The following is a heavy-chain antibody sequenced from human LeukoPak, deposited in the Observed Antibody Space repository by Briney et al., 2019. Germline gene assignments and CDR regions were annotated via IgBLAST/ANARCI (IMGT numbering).Heavy chain of an antibody. CDR1: GGSISSSSHY. CDR2: IYYSGSS. D-gene: IGHD3-22*01. V-gene: IGHV4-39*01. Sequence: SETLSLTCTVSGGSISSSSHYWGWIRQPPGKGLEWIGNIYYSGSSYYNPSLKSRVTISVDTSKKQFSLKLSSVTAADTAVYYCARGRYYYDYNWFDPWGQGTLVTVSS. J-gene: IGHJ5*02. CDR3: ARGRYYYDYNWFDP.